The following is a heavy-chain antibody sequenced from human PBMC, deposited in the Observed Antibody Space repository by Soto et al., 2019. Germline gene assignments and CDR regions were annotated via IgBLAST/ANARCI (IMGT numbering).Heavy chain of an antibody. D-gene: IGHD6-19*01. CDR1: GYTFTICW. CDR3: ARQDGSASYYFDY. CDR2: IYPGDSDT. Sequence: GGSLKISCKSSGYTFTICWIALVLQMPGKGLEWMWIIYPGDSDTRYSPSFQGQVSISADKSISTAYLQWSSLKASDTAMYYCARQDGSASYYFDYWGQGTLVTVSS. J-gene: IGHJ4*02. V-gene: IGHV5-51*01.